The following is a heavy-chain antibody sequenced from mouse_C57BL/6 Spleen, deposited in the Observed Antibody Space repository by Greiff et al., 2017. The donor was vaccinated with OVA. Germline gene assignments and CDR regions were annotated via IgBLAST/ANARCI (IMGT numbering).Heavy chain of an antibody. D-gene: IGHD2-5*01. Sequence: QVQLQQPGAELVKPGASVKMSCKASGYTFTSYWITWVKQRPGQGLEWIGDIYPGSGSTNYNEKFKSKATLTVDTSSSTAYMQLSSLTSEDSAVYYCARTYYSNYVGGFDYWGQGTTLTVSS. CDR3: ARTYYSNYVGGFDY. V-gene: IGHV1-55*01. CDR2: IYPGSGST. J-gene: IGHJ2*01. CDR1: GYTFTSYW.